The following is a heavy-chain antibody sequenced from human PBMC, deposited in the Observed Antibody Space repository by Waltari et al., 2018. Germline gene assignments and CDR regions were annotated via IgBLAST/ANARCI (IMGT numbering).Heavy chain of an antibody. CDR1: GFIFSKYW. V-gene: IGHV3-7*01. CDR2: IREDGSEK. D-gene: IGHD3-16*01. Sequence: VQVVESGGGLVQPGGSLRLSCAASGFIFSKYWMSWVRQAPGKGLEWVANIREDGSEKYYVDSVKGRFIISRDNAKNSLYLQMNSLGVEDTAVYYCARGGGILLDPWGQGTLVTVSS. CDR3: ARGGGILLDP. J-gene: IGHJ5*02.